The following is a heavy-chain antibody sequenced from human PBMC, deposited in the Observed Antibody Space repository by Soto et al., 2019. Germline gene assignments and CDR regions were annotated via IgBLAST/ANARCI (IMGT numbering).Heavy chain of an antibody. CDR1: GGSFSGYY. CDR3: ARQDGDYPFYYYYGMDV. J-gene: IGHJ6*02. Sequence: PSETLSLTCAVYGGSFSGYYWSWIRQPPGKGLEWIGEINHSGSTNYNPSLKSRVTISVDTSKNQFSLKLSSVTAADTAVYYCARQDGDYPFYYYYGMDVWGQGTTVTVSS. D-gene: IGHD4-17*01. CDR2: INHSGST. V-gene: IGHV4-34*01.